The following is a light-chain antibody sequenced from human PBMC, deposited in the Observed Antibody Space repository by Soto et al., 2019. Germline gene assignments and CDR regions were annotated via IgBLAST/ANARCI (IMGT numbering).Light chain of an antibody. J-gene: IGLJ2*01. CDR3: GTWDSTLSAFL. V-gene: IGLV1-51*01. CDR1: SSNIGKNS. Sequence: QSVLTQPPSVSAAPGQMVTISCSGSSSNIGKNSVSWYQHFPETAPKLLIHDNNKRPLGIPDRFSASKSGTSATLGITGLQTGDEADYYCGTWDSTLSAFLFGAGTKVTV. CDR2: DNN.